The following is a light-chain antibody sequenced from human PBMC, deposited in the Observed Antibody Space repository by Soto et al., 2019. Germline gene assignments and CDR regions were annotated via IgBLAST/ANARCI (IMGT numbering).Light chain of an antibody. J-gene: IGLJ2*01. CDR3: AAWDDSLNGVV. Sequence: QPVLPQPPSASGTPGQRVTISCSGSSSNIGSNTVNWYQQLPGTAPKLLIHSNNQRPSWVPERFSGSRSGTSASLAISGLQSEDEADYYCAAWDDSLNGVVFGGGTKLTVL. CDR1: SSNIGSNT. V-gene: IGLV1-44*01. CDR2: SNN.